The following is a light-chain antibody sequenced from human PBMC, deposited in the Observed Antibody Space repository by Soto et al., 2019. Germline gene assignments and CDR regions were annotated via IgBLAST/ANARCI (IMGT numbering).Light chain of an antibody. CDR2: AAS. V-gene: IGKV1-39*01. J-gene: IGKJ1*01. Sequence: DIQMTQSPSSLSASVGDRVTITCRASQSISSYLNWYQQKPGKAPKLLIYAASNLQSGVPSRFSGSGSGTDFTRTISSLQPEDFVTYNCQQSYRTPPTFGQGTKVEIK. CDR1: QSISSY. CDR3: QQSYRTPPT.